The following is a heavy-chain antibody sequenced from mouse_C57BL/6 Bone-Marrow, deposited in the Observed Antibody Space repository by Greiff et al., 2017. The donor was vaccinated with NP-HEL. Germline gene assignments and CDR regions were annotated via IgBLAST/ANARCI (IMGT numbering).Heavy chain of an antibody. D-gene: IGHD4-1*01. CDR1: GFSLTSYG. Sequence: QVQLKESGPGLVQPSQSLSITCTVSGFSLTSYGVHWVRQSPGQGLEWLGVIWSGGSTDYNAAFISRLSISKDNSKSQVFFKMNSLQADDTAIYYCARNRNWGGGFAYWGQGTLVAVSA. CDR2: IWSGGST. CDR3: ARNRNWGGGFAY. V-gene: IGHV2-2*01. J-gene: IGHJ3*01.